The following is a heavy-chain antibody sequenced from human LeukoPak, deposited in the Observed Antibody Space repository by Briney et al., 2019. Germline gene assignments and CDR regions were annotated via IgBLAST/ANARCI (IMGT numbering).Heavy chain of an antibody. CDR1: GGSISSYY. V-gene: IGHV4-59*01. J-gene: IGHJ3*02. Sequence: ASETLSLTCTVSGGSISSYYWSWIRQPPGKGLEWIGYIYYSGSTNYNLSLKSRVTISVDTSKNQFSLKLSSVTAADTAVYYCALRADSNDVDAFDIWGQGTMVTVSS. CDR2: IYYSGST. D-gene: IGHD1-1*01. CDR3: ALRADSNDVDAFDI.